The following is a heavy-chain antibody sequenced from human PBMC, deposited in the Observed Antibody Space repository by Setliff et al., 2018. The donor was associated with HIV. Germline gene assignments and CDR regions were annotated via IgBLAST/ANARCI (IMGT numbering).Heavy chain of an antibody. CDR2: IYYSGST. CDR3: ARGDTRNYYGGDYFDY. Sequence: ASETLSLTCTVSGVSISSHYWSWIRQPPGKGLEWIGSIYYSGSTNYNPSLESRVSISVDTSKNQFSLKLSSVTAADTAVYYCARGDTRNYYGGDYFDYWGQGSLVTVSS. V-gene: IGHV4-59*11. J-gene: IGHJ4*02. D-gene: IGHD1-26*01. CDR1: GVSISSHY.